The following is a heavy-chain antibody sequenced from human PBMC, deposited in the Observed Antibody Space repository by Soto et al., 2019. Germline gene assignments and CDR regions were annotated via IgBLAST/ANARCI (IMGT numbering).Heavy chain of an antibody. Sequence: QVQLQESGPGLVKPSETLSLTCTVSGGSISSYYWSWIRQPPGKGLEWIGYSYYSGSTNYNPSLKSLVTISVDTSKNQFSLKLSSVTAADTAVYYCARRSFRGYYGSWSYPSSMDVWGKGTTVTVSS. V-gene: IGHV4-59*08. D-gene: IGHD3-10*01. J-gene: IGHJ6*04. CDR2: SYYSGST. CDR3: ARRSFRGYYGSWSYPSSMDV. CDR1: GGSISSYY.